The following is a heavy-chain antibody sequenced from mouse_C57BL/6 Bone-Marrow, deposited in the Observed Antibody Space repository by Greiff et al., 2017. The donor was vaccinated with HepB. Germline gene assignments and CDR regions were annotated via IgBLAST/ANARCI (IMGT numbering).Heavy chain of an antibody. V-gene: IGHV1-22*01. D-gene: IGHD1-1*01. CDR1: GYTFTDYT. J-gene: IGHJ2*01. CDR3: TGGTTEVAHFDD. CDR2: INPNNGGT. Sequence: EVKLMESGPELVKPGASVKMSCKASGYTFTDYTLHWVKQSHGKSLEWIGYINPNNGGTSYNQKFKGKATLTVNKSSSTAYMELRSLTSEDSAVYYCTGGTTEVAHFDDWGKGTTLT.